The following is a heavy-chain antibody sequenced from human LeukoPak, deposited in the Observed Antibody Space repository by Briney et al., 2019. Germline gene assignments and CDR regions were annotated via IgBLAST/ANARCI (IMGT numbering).Heavy chain of an antibody. Sequence: GGSLRLSCAASGFTFSSYSMNWVRQAPGKGLEWVSSISSSSSYIYYADSVKGRFTISRDNAKNSLYLQMNSLRAEDTAVYYCARRYYYDSGGYYSPSYYYCYMDVWGKGTTVTVSS. CDR1: GFTFSSYS. CDR3: ARRYYYDSGGYYSPSYYYCYMDV. V-gene: IGHV3-21*01. CDR2: ISSSSSYI. J-gene: IGHJ6*03. D-gene: IGHD3-22*01.